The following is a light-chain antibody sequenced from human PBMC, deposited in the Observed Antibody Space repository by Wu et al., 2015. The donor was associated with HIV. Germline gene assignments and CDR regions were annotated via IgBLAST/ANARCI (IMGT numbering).Light chain of an antibody. CDR2: TAS. Sequence: DIQLTQSPSFLSASVGDRVTITCRASQDINRYLAWYQQKPAKAPALLIYTASTLHSGVPSRFSGSGSGTDFTLTISSLQPEDFATYYCQQLKIYPLTFGGGTKLEIK. CDR3: QQLKIYPLT. CDR1: QDINRY. J-gene: IGKJ4*01. V-gene: IGKV1-9*01.